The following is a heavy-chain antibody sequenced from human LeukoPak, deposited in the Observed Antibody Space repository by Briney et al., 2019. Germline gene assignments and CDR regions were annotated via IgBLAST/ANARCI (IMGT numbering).Heavy chain of an antibody. CDR1: GGSISSSSYY. CDR2: IYYSGST. Sequence: SETLSLTCTVSGGSISSSSYYWGWIRQPPGKGLEWIGNIYYSGSTYYNPSLESRVTMSLDTSKNQFSLKLSSVTAADTAVYYCARTSSSGLVGGYYFDYWGQGTLVTVSS. D-gene: IGHD6-19*01. J-gene: IGHJ4*02. V-gene: IGHV4-39*07. CDR3: ARTSSSGLVGGYYFDY.